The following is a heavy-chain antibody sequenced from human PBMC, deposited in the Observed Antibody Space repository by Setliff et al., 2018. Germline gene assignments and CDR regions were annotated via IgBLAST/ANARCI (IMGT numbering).Heavy chain of an antibody. CDR2: INPNSGNT. J-gene: IGHJ5*02. CDR3: ARDPFGNPVFDP. Sequence: ASVKVSCKASGYSFTNYDINWVRQATGQGLEWMGWINPNSGNTDYAQKFQGRVTMTTNTSINTAYMELSSLRFEDTAVYYCARDPFGNPVFDPWGQGTLVTVSS. D-gene: IGHD3-10*01. V-gene: IGHV1-8*02. CDR1: GYSFTNYD.